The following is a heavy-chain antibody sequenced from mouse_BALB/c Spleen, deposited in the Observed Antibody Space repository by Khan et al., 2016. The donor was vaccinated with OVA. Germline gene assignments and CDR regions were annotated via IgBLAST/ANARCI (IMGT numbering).Heavy chain of an antibody. D-gene: IGHD1-2*01. CDR1: GYTFTDYY. J-gene: IGHJ3*01. V-gene: IGHV1-77*01. CDR3: ERRNYFGYTFAY. CDR2: ISPGSGDT. Sequence: QVQLQQPGAELARPGASVKLSCKASGYTFTDYYINWVKLRTGQGLEWIGEISPGSGDTYYNERFKGKATLTADKSSSTAYMPLSSLTSEDSAVYCCERRNYFGYTFAYWGQGTLVTVAA.